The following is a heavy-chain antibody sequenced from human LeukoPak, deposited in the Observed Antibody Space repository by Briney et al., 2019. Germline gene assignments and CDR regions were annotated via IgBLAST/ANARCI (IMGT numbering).Heavy chain of an antibody. CDR2: FDPEDGET. CDR1: GYTLTELS. CDR3: AKDSQLSGTPTDY. V-gene: IGHV1-24*01. J-gene: IGHJ4*02. D-gene: IGHD1/OR15-1a*01. Sequence: ASVKVSCKVSGYTLTELSMHWVRQAPGKGLEWMGGFDPEDGETIYAQKFQGRVTMTEDTSTDTAYMELSSLRAEDTAVYYCAKDSQLSGTPTDYWGQGTLVTVSS.